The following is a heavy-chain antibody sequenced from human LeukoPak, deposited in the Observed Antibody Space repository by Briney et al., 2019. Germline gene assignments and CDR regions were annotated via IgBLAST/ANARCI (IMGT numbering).Heavy chain of an antibody. CDR1: GGSISYYY. D-gene: IGHD3-22*01. J-gene: IGHJ4*02. CDR2: IYYSGST. V-gene: IGHV4-59*12. CDR3: ARGQTTWYNYNNSGSPFDY. Sequence: SETLSLTCTVSGGSISYYYWSWIRQSPGKGLEWIGYIYYSGSTNYNPSLKSRVTISVDMSKNQFSLKLSSVTAADTAVYYCARGQTTWYNYNNSGSPFDYWGQGTLVTVSS.